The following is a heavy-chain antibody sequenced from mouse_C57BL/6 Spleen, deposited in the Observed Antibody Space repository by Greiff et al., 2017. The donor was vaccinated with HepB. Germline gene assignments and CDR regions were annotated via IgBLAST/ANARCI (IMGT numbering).Heavy chain of an antibody. D-gene: IGHD2-10*01. CDR3: AREGGAYFAY. J-gene: IGHJ3*01. CDR2: ISDGGSYT. V-gene: IGHV5-4*01. Sequence: EVQLVESGGGLVKPGGSLKLSCAASGFTFSSYAMSWVRQTPEKRLEWVATISDGGSYTYYPDNVKGRFTISRDNAKNNLYLQMSHLKSEDTAMYYCAREGGAYFAYWGQGTLVTVSA. CDR1: GFTFSSYA.